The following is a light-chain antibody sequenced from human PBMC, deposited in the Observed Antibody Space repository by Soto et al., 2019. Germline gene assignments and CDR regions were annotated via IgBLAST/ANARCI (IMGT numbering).Light chain of an antibody. CDR3: QQYSNWPWT. CDR2: GAS. Sequence: EIVMTQSPATLSVSPGEKATLSCRASQSVTSYLAGYQQTPGQAPRLLIQGASARATDVPARFSGSGSGTEFTLTISSLQSEDFAVYYCQQYSNWPWTFRQGTKVEI. CDR1: QSVTSY. J-gene: IGKJ1*01. V-gene: IGKV3-15*01.